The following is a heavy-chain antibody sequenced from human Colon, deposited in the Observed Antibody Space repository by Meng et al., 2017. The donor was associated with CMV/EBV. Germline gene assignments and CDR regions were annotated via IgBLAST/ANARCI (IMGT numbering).Heavy chain of an antibody. CDR3: ARGRTYQYGLDV. D-gene: IGHD2-2*01. J-gene: IGHJ6*02. CDR2: IHHFGSS. V-gene: IGHV4-34*01. CDR1: GGSFSGYY. Sequence: QGQLQHGGAVLLNPSETLSLTCAVDGGSFSGYYWTWIRQPPGKGLEWIGEIHHFGSSNYNPSLKSRVTISVDTSKKQFSLKVDSVTAADTAVYYCARGRTYQYGLDVWGQGTMVTVSS.